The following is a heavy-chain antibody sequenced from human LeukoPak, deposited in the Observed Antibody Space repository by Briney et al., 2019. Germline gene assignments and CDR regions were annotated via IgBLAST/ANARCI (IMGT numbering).Heavy chain of an antibody. Sequence: QPGGSLRLSCAASGFTFSSYSMKWVRQAPGKGLKWVSYISSSNSTIYYAGSVKGRFTISRDNAKNSLYLQMNSLRAEDTAVYYCARTDSSHVRFYYYYYMDVWGKGTTVTVSS. CDR1: GFTFSSYS. CDR3: ARTDSSHVRFYYYYYMDV. V-gene: IGHV3-48*04. CDR2: ISSSNSTI. J-gene: IGHJ6*03. D-gene: IGHD6-13*01.